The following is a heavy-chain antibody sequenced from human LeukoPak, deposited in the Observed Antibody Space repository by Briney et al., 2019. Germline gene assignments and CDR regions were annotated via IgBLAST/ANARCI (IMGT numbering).Heavy chain of an antibody. CDR3: ARRVSSYYYETEDAFDI. Sequence: SETLSLTCTVSGGSISSYYWSWIRQPPGKGLEWIGYIYYSGSTNYNPSLKSRVTISVDTSKNQFSLKLSSVTAADTAVYYCARRVSSYYYETEDAFDIWGQGTMVTVSS. D-gene: IGHD3-22*01. CDR1: GGSISSYY. CDR2: IYYSGST. J-gene: IGHJ3*02. V-gene: IGHV4-59*08.